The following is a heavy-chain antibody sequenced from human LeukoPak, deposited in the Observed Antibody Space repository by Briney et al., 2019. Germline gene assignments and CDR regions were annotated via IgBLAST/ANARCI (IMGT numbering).Heavy chain of an antibody. CDR1: GYDFSTKW. Sequence: GESLKISCKTSGYDFSTKWIGWVRQMPGKGLEWMGIIYPSDSITKYNPSFQGHVTILADTSINTAYLHWRSLKASDTAMYYCARLAPDYADYWFDPWGQGTLVTVSS. CDR2: IYPSDSIT. D-gene: IGHD4-17*01. CDR3: ARLAPDYADYWFDP. J-gene: IGHJ5*02. V-gene: IGHV5-51*01.